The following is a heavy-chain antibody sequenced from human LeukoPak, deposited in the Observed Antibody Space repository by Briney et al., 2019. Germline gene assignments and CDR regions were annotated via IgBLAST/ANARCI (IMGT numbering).Heavy chain of an antibody. CDR1: GFTFTNYW. J-gene: IGHJ4*02. D-gene: IGHD2-2*01. Sequence: PGGSLRLSCAASGFTFTNYWIYWVRQAPGKGLEWVSAISGSGGSTYYADSVKGRFTISRDNSKNTLYLQMNSLRAEDTAVYYCAKVGDCSSTSCYPISLFDYWGQGTLVTVSS. V-gene: IGHV3-23*01. CDR3: AKVGDCSSTSCYPISLFDY. CDR2: ISGSGGST.